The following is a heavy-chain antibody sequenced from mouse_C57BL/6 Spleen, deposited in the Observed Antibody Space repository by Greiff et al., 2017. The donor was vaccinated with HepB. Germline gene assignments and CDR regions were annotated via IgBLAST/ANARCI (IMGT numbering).Heavy chain of an antibody. V-gene: IGHV1-82*01. D-gene: IGHD2-1*01. CDR1: GYAFSSSW. CDR2: IYPGDGDT. J-gene: IGHJ2*01. Sequence: QVQLQQSGPELVKPGASVKISCKASGYAFSSSWMNWVKQRPGKGLEWIGRIYPGDGDTNYNGKFKGKATLTADKSSSTAYMQLSSLTSEDSAVYFCARYGNYVWWGQGTTLTVSS. CDR3: ARYGNYVW.